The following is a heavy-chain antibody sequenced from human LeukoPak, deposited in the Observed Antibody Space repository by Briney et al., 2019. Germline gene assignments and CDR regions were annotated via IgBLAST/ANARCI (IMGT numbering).Heavy chain of an antibody. V-gene: IGHV3-21*06. CDR1: GFTFSSYS. Sequence: GGSLRLSCAASGFTFSSYSMNWVRQAPGKGLEWVSSISSSSSYIYYADSVKGRFTISRDNVKNSLYLQMNSLSVEDTGVYYCAELGITMIGGVWGKGTTVTISS. J-gene: IGHJ6*04. D-gene: IGHD3-10*02. CDR2: ISSSSSYI. CDR3: AELGITMIGGV.